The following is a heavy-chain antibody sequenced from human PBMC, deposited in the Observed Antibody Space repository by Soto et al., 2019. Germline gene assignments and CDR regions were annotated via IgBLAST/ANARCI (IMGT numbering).Heavy chain of an antibody. V-gene: IGHV4-31*02. J-gene: IGHJ4*02. D-gene: IGHD7-27*01. CDR3: ARVANWAIDY. CDR2: IYYSGST. CDR1: GGSITSAAYY. Sequence: SETLSLTCTVSGGSITSAAYYWTWIRQHPGKGLEWNGYIYYSGSTYYNPSLKSRVTISVDTSKNQFSLKLSSVTAADTAIYYCARVANWAIDYWGQGTLVTVSS.